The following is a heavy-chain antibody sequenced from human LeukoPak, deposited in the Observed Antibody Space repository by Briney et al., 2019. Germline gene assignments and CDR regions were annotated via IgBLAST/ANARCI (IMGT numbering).Heavy chain of an antibody. CDR1: GYTFTIYY. J-gene: IGHJ6*02. D-gene: IGHD4-17*01. CDR3: ARDQRYGDYWGPYYYYGMDV. Sequence: ASVNVSCKASGYTFTIYYMHWVRQAPGQGLEWMGIINPSGGSTSYAQKFQGRVTMTRDTSTSTVYMELSSLRSEDTAVYYCARDQRYGDYWGPYYYYGMDVWGQGTTVTVSS. V-gene: IGHV1-46*01. CDR2: INPSGGST.